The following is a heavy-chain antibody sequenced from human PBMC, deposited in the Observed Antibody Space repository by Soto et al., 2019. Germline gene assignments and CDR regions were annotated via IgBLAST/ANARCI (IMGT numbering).Heavy chain of an antibody. J-gene: IGHJ6*03. CDR1: GGTFSSYT. CDR3: ARDSEDYSNYDCYYYNMYV. CDR2: IIPILGIA. V-gene: IGHV1-69*08. D-gene: IGHD4-4*01. Sequence: QVQLVQSGAEVKKPGSSVKVSCKASGGTFSSYTISWVRQAPGQGLEWMGRIIPILGIANYAQKFQGRVTLTADKSTSTAYMELSSLRYEDTAVYYWARDSEDYSNYDCYYYNMYVWGKGTTITVSS.